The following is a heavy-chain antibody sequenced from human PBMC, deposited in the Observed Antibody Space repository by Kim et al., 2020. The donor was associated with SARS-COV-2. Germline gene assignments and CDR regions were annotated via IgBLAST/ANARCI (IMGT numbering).Heavy chain of an antibody. CDR3: ARGWVRGVIITPPDY. Sequence: PSLQSRVTISVDTSKNQFSLKLSSVTAADTAVYYCARGWVRGVIITPPDYWGQGTLVTVSS. D-gene: IGHD3-10*01. J-gene: IGHJ4*02. V-gene: IGHV4-31*02.